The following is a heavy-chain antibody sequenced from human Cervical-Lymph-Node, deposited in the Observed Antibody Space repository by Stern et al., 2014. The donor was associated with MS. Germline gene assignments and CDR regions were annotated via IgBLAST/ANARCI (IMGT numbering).Heavy chain of an antibody. CDR2: IYYRGTT. CDR1: GASITSHF. J-gene: IGHJ5*02. Sequence: QLQLQESGPGLLRPSETLSLTCNVSGASITSHFWSWIRQPPGKGLEWIGYIYYRGTTHYNASLKGRGAISINTSKTQFSLRLSSVTAADTAVYYCARATDLWGQGILVTVSS. CDR3: ARATDL. V-gene: IGHV4-59*11.